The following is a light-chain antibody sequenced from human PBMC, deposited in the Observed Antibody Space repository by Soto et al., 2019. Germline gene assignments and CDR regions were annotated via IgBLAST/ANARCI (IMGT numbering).Light chain of an antibody. CDR2: DTT. Sequence: DIQMTQSPSSLAASVGDRVTITCQASQGLTGYLSWYQQKAGKSPKLLIYDTTTLEEGVPSTFSGSASRTDFTFTINGLQPEDVATYSCQQYVSLPYTFGQGTKVEIK. V-gene: IGKV1-33*01. CDR1: QGLTGY. CDR3: QQYVSLPYT. J-gene: IGKJ2*01.